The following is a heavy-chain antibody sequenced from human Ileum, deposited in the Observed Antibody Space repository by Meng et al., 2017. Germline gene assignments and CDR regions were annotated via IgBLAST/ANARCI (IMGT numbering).Heavy chain of an antibody. Sequence: GGSLRLSCAASGFTFSIYAMGWVRQAPGKGLEWVSTVGGIDGSTFYADSVRGRFTISRDNSKNTVYLQMNSLRAEDAALYYCARGNGGQHDFDYWGQGTLVTVSS. CDR3: ARGNGGQHDFDY. J-gene: IGHJ4*02. D-gene: IGHD2-8*01. CDR2: VGGIDGST. V-gene: IGHV3-23*01. CDR1: GFTFSIYA.